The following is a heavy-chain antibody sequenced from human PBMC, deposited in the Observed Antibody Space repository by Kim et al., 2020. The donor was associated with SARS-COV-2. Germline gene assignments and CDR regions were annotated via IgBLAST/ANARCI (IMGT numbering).Heavy chain of an antibody. CDR3: ARGYCSSTSCYPIDY. V-gene: IGHV1-69*01. J-gene: IGHJ4*02. D-gene: IGHD2-2*01. Sequence: QKFQGRATITADESTSTAYMERSSLRSEDTAVYYCARGYCSSTSCYPIDYWGQGTLVTVSS.